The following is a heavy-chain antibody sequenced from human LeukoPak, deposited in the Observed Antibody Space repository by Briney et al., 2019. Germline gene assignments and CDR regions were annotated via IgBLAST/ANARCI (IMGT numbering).Heavy chain of an antibody. J-gene: IGHJ4*02. CDR2: INHSGST. Sequence: SETLSLTCAVYGGSFSGYYWSWIRQPPGKGLEWIGEINHSGSTNYNPSLKSRVTISVDTSKNQFSLKLSSVTAADTAVYYCAGPHYYDSSGYYDYWGQGTLVTVSS. CDR3: AGPHYYDSSGYYDY. D-gene: IGHD3-22*01. CDR1: GGSFSGYY. V-gene: IGHV4-34*01.